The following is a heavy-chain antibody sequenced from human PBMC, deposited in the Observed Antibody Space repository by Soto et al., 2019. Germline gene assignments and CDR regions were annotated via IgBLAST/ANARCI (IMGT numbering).Heavy chain of an antibody. Sequence: EVQLVESGGGLVQPGRSLRLSCAASGFTFDSFAIQWVRQAPGKGLEWVSSISWDGATIAYADAVKGRFTISRDNAKKFAFLQMNSLRSDDSACYYCARGDTRDSWGHGTLVTVSS. J-gene: IGHJ5*01. CDR3: ARGDTRDS. D-gene: IGHD5-18*01. V-gene: IGHV3-9*01. CDR1: GFTFDSFA. CDR2: ISWDGATI.